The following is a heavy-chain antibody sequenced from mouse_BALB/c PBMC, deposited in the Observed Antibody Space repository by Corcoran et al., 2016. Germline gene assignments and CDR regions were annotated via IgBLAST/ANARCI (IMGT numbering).Heavy chain of an antibody. Sequence: EVQLQQSGPELVNPGASVKRSCKGSGYTFTYCFMKWVKQSHGKALGWIGDINPNNGGTSYNQKFKGKATLTVDKSSSTAYMQLNSLTSEDSAVYYCARDADWYVDVWGAGTTVTVS. J-gene: IGHJ1*01. CDR1: GYTFTYCF. CDR2: INPNNGGT. V-gene: IGHV1-26*01. CDR3: ARDADWYVDV.